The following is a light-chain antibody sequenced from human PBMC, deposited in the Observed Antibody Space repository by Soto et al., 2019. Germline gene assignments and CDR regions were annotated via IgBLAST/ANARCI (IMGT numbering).Light chain of an antibody. CDR2: EGT. Sequence: QSALTQPASVSGSPGQSITISCTGTSSDVGSDNLLSWYQHPTGKAPKLIIHEGTKRPSGVSNRFSGSKSGNTASLTIFGLHPEDEADYYCCSYATSKTYVFGTGTKVTVL. V-gene: IGLV2-23*01. CDR1: SSDVGSDNL. CDR3: CSYATSKTYV. J-gene: IGLJ1*01.